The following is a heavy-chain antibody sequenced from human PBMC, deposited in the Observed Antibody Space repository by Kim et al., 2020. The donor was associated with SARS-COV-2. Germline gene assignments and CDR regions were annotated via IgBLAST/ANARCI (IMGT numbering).Heavy chain of an antibody. J-gene: IGHJ5*02. D-gene: IGHD2-2*01. Sequence: NYSPSLQGHVTISADKSINTAYLQWSSLKASDTAMYYCARLRSTLVPFDPWGQGTLVTVSS. V-gene: IGHV5-10-1*01. CDR3: ARLRSTLVPFDP.